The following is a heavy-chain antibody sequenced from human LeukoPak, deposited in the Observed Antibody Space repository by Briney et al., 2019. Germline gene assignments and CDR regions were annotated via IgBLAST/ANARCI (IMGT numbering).Heavy chain of an antibody. D-gene: IGHD3-3*01. CDR1: GFTLDDYA. CDR2: ISWNSGNI. V-gene: IGHV3-9*03. J-gene: IGHJ5*02. CDR3: AKGTYYDFWSGYSFDP. Sequence: GRSLRLSCAASGFTLDDYAMHWVRQAPGKGLEWVSGISWNSGNIGYADSVKGRFTISRDNAKKSLYLQMNSLRAEDMALYYCAKGTYYDFWSGYSFDPWGQGTLVTASS.